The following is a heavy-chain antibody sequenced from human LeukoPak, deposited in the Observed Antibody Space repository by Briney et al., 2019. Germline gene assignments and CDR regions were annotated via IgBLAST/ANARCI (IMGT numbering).Heavy chain of an antibody. J-gene: IGHJ4*02. V-gene: IGHV4-59*01. CDR3: ATMVQGVHTYFGS. CDR1: GGSIDTYY. CDR2: IYYRGST. Sequence: SETLSLTCTVSGGSIDTYYWSWIRQPPGKGLEWIGYIYYRGSTNYNPSLKSRVTISPDTSNNQISLKLSCVTAADTAVYYCATMVQGVHTYFGSWGQGNLVAVSS. D-gene: IGHD3-10*01.